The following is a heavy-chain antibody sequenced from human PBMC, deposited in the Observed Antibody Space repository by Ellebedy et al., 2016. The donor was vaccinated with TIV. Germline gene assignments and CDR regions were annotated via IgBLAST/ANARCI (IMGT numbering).Heavy chain of an antibody. CDR3: ARGGVPGAFDY. D-gene: IGHD2-2*01. CDR2: IHHSGST. J-gene: IGHJ4*02. Sequence: MPSETLSLTCSVSGSSISSGYSWGWIRQPPGKGLEWIGSIHHSGSTYYNPSLKSRVAISVDTSKSQFSLKLSSVTAADTAVYYCARGGVPGAFDYWGQGTLVTVSS. CDR1: GSSISSGYS. V-gene: IGHV4-38-2*01.